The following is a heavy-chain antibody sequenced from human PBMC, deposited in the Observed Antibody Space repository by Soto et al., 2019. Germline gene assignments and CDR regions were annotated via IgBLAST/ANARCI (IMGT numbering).Heavy chain of an antibody. Sequence: EVQLLESGGGLVQPGGSLSLSCAASAFTFNNYAMSWVRQAPGKGLEWVSGIGGSGRTTYYANSVKGRFTISRDNSNNTLFLQMNSLRAEDTAVYYCAKSRYSDSSGDFYDYWGQGTLVTVSS. J-gene: IGHJ4*02. D-gene: IGHD3-22*01. CDR3: AKSRYSDSSGDFYDY. CDR1: AFTFNNYA. CDR2: IGGSGRTT. V-gene: IGHV3-23*01.